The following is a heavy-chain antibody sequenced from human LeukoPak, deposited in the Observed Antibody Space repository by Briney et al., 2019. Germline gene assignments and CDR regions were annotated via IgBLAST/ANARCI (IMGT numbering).Heavy chain of an antibody. CDR1: GFTFSSYG. V-gene: IGHV3-74*01. Sequence: GGSLRLSCAASGFTFSSYGMHWVRQAPGKGLVWVSRINSDGSSTSYADSVKGRFTISRDNAKNTLYLQMNSLRAEDTAVYYCARDWQLVPFDYWGQGTLVTVSS. D-gene: IGHD6-6*01. CDR3: ARDWQLVPFDY. J-gene: IGHJ4*02. CDR2: INSDGSST.